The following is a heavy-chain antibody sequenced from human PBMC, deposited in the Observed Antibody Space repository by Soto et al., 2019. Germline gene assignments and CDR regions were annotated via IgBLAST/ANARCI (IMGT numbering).Heavy chain of an antibody. CDR2: ISGSGGST. J-gene: IGHJ6*02. D-gene: IGHD4-17*01. Sequence: EVQLLESGGGLVQPGGSLRLSCAASGFTFSSYAMSWVRQAPGKGLEWVSAISGSGGSTYYADSVKGRFTISRDNSKNTWYLQMTSLRPEDTAVYYCAKSPVTHYYYYGMDVWGQGTTVTVSS. V-gene: IGHV3-23*01. CDR3: AKSPVTHYYYYGMDV. CDR1: GFTFSSYA.